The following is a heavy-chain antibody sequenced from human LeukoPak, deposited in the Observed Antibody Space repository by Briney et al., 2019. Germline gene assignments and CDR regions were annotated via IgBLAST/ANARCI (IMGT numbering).Heavy chain of an antibody. CDR2: INLNTGDT. V-gene: IGHV1-2*02. Sequence: ASVKVSCKASGFIFIGYYMHWVRQASGQGREWMGGINLNTGDTDYAPKFQGRDTMTRDTSITTAYMELSRLRYDDTAVYYSARDQPALDYWGRGTLVTVSS. J-gene: IGHJ4*02. CDR3: ARDQPALDY. CDR1: GFIFIGYY.